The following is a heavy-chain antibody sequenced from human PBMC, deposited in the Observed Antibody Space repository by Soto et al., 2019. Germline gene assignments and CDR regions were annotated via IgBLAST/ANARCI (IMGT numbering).Heavy chain of an antibody. CDR2: ISTYNGNT. D-gene: IGHD2-21*02. CDR3: ARASGDYVLSEYFQH. Sequence: QVQLVQSGGEVKKPGASVKVSCKASGYTFTSYGISWVRQAPGQGLEWMGWISTYNGNTNYAQKVQGRATMTTDTSTSTAYMELRSLRSDDTAVYYCARASGDYVLSEYFQHWGQGTLVTVSS. CDR1: GYTFTSYG. V-gene: IGHV1-18*01. J-gene: IGHJ1*01.